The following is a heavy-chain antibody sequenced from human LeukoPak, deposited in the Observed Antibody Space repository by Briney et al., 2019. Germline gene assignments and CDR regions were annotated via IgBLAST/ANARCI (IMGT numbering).Heavy chain of an antibody. CDR3: ARSAEPATIFGVVIFSAFDY. V-gene: IGHV1-2*02. D-gene: IGHD3-3*01. CDR2: INPNSGGT. Sequence: ASVKVSCKASGYTFTGYYMHWVRQAPGQGLEWMGWINPNSGGTNYAQKFQGRVTMTRDTSISTAYMELSRLRSDDTAVYYCARSAEPATIFGVVIFSAFDYWGQGTLVTVSS. CDR1: GYTFTGYY. J-gene: IGHJ4*02.